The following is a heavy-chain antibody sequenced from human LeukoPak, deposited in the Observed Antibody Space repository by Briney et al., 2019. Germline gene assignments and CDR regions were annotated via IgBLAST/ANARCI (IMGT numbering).Heavy chain of an antibody. CDR1: GFTFSSYW. V-gene: IGHV3-74*01. J-gene: IGHJ3*02. CDR2: INNDASST. CDR3: ASLVVTDNWAFDI. Sequence: PGGSLRLSCAASGFTFSSYWMHWVRHAPGEGLVWVSRINNDASSTIYADSVKGRFTISRDNAKNTVYLQMNSLRAGDTAVYYCASLVVTDNWAFDIWGQGTMVFVSS. D-gene: IGHD2-21*02.